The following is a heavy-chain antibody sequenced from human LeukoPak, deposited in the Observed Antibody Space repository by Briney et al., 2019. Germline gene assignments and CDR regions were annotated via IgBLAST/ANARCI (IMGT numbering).Heavy chain of an antibody. CDR3: ARDHIERGYYDILTGYHDAFDI. V-gene: IGHV3-33*01. Sequence: GRSLRLSCAASGFTFSSYGMHWVRQAPGKGLEWVAVIWYDGSNKYYADSVKGRFTISRDNSTNTLYLQMNSLRAEDTAVYYCARDHIERGYYDILTGYHDAFDIWGQGTMVTVSS. J-gene: IGHJ3*02. CDR1: GFTFSSYG. CDR2: IWYDGSNK. D-gene: IGHD3-9*01.